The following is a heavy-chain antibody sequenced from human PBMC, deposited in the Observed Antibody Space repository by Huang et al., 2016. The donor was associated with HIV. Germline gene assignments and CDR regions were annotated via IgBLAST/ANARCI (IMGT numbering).Heavy chain of an antibody. Sequence: QVHLVQSGAEVKKPGASVKVSCKASGYTFTNYDINWVRQAPGRGLEWMGWMNPTTGNTGFAQSFQGRVTMTRKTSITTAYMELTSLTSEDTAVYYCARSAYGDLDYWGLGTLVIVSS. D-gene: IGHD4-17*01. CDR3: ARSAYGDLDY. CDR2: MNPTTGNT. V-gene: IGHV1-8*02. CDR1: GYTFTNYD. J-gene: IGHJ4*02.